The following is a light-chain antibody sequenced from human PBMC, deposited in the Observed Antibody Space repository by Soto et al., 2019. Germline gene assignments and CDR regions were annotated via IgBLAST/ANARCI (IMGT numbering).Light chain of an antibody. CDR1: ESVGSY. CDR3: QQRSNWPPIT. Sequence: EIVLTQSPATLSLSPGERATLSCRASESVGSYLAWYQQKPGQPPRLLIYDASNRATGLPARFSGSGSGKDLPLTISSLEPEDFAVYYCQQRSNWPPITFGQGTRLEIK. V-gene: IGKV3-11*01. CDR2: DAS. J-gene: IGKJ5*01.